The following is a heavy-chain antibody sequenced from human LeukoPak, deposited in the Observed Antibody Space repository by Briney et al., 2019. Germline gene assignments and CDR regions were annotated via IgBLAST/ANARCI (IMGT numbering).Heavy chain of an antibody. CDR1: GFTFSSYA. J-gene: IGHJ6*03. V-gene: IGHV3-23*01. Sequence: PGGSLRLSCAASGFTFSSYAMSWVRQAPGKGLEWVSAISGGGASTYYANSVKGRFTISRDNSKNTLYLQMNSLRAEDTAVYYCAKDQNYYYYYMDVWGKGTTVTVSS. CDR2: ISGGGAST. CDR3: AKDQNYYYYYMDV.